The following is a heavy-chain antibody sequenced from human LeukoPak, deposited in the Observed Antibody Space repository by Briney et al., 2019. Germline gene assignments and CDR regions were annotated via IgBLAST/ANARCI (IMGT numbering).Heavy chain of an antibody. V-gene: IGHV3-21*01. J-gene: IGHJ4*02. CDR1: GFTLSSYG. CDR3: AKGGWYPDY. D-gene: IGHD6-19*01. CDR2: ISSSSSYI. Sequence: GGSLRLSCAASGFTLSSYGMNWVRQAPGKGLEWVSFISSSSSYIYYADSVKGRFTISRDNAKNSLDLQMNSLQVEDTAVYYCAKGGWYPDYWGLGSLVTVSS.